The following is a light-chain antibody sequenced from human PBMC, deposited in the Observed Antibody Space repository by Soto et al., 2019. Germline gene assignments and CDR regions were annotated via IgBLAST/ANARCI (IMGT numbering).Light chain of an antibody. CDR3: QQYGDSPPT. V-gene: IGKV3-20*01. CDR2: GTS. CDR1: QSVSSNS. J-gene: IGKJ1*01. Sequence: EIVLTQSPGTLSLSPGESATLSCRASQSVSSNSLAWYRRNPGQPPSLLIYGTSTTATDIPRRFSGSGSGTFFTLTITRLEPEDCAVYFCQQYGDSPPTFGQGTKVEVK.